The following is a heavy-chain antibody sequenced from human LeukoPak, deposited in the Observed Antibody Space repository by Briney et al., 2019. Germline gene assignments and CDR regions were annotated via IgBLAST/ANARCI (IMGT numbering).Heavy chain of an antibody. CDR1: GFTFSTYW. V-gene: IGHV3-7*01. D-gene: IGHD6-13*01. J-gene: IGHJ4*02. Sequence: GGSLRLSCAASGFTFSTYWMSWVRQAPGKGLEWVANIKQDGSEKYYIDSVKGRFTISRDNAKNSLYLQMNSLRAEDTAMYHCARDSAGNDCWGQGTLVTVSS. CDR2: IKQDGSEK. CDR3: ARDSAGNDC.